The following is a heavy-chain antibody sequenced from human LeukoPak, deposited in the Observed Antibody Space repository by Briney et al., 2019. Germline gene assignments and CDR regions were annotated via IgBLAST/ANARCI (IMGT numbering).Heavy chain of an antibody. CDR1: GGSFSGYY. J-gene: IGHJ4*02. CDR3: ARAGDAVAVFDY. V-gene: IGHV4-34*01. Sequence: PSETLSLTCAVYGGSFSGYYWSWIRQPPGKGLEWIGEINHSGSTNYNPFLKSRVTISVDTSKNQFSLKLSSVTAADTAVYYCARAGDAVAVFDYWGQGTLVTVSS. D-gene: IGHD6-19*01. CDR2: INHSGST.